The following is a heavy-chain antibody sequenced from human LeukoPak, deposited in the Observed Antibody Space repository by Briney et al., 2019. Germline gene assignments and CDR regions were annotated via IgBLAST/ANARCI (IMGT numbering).Heavy chain of an antibody. J-gene: IGHJ4*02. D-gene: IGHD6-19*01. CDR2: IRSKAYGGTT. CDR1: GFTFGDYA. CDR3: TSGIAVADY. V-gene: IGHV3-49*03. Sequence: GGSLRLSCTASGFTFGDYAMSWFRPAPGKGLEWVGFIRSKAYGGTTEYAASVKGRFTISRDDSKSIAYLQMNSLKTEDTAVYYCTSGIAVADYWGQGTLVTVSS.